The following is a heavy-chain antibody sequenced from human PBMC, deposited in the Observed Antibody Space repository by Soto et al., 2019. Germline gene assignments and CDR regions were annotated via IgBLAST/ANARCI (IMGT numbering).Heavy chain of an antibody. D-gene: IGHD6-13*01. CDR2: IYYSGST. J-gene: IGHJ4*02. CDR3: ARGYSRSWRHLDYFDY. V-gene: IGHV4-59*01. Sequence: TSETLSLTCTVSGGSISSYYWSWIRQPPGKGLEWIGYIYYSGSTNYNPSLKSRVTISVDTSKNQFSLKLSSVTAADTAVYYCARGYSRSWRHLDYFDYWGQGPLVTVSS. CDR1: GGSISSYY.